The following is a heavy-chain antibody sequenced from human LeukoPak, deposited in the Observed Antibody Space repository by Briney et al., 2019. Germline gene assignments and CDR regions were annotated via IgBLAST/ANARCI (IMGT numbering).Heavy chain of an antibody. J-gene: IGHJ6*02. D-gene: IGHD3-9*01. V-gene: IGHV3-30*04. CDR2: ISYDGSNK. CDR1: GFTFSSYA. CDR3: ARDQRLDPYYYYGMDV. Sequence: GRSLRLSCAASGFTFSSYAMHWVRQAPGKGLERVAVISYDGSNKYYADSVKGRFTISRDNSKNTLYLQMNSLRAEDTAVYYCARDQRLDPYYYYGMDVWGQGTTVTVSS.